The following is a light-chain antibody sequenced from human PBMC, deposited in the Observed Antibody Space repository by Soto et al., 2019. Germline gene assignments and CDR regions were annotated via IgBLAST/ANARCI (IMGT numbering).Light chain of an antibody. Sequence: EIVLTQSPATRSLAPGEGASLSCRASQSVRSDLAWYQQKPVQSPRLLIYDASRRATGIPARFSGSGSGTDFTLTISSLEPEDFAVYYCQQLNNWPLTFGGGTKVDIK. V-gene: IGKV3-11*01. CDR1: QSVRSD. CDR2: DAS. CDR3: QQLNNWPLT. J-gene: IGKJ4*01.